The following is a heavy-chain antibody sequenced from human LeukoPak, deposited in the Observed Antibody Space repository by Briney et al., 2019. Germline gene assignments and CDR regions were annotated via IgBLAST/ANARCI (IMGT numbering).Heavy chain of an antibody. J-gene: IGHJ6*03. CDR1: GFTFSGYW. Sequence: GGSLRLSCVTSGFTFSGYWMHWVRQGPEKGLELVSRIDNDGHGIIYADSVKGRFTTSRDNVKNTLYLQMNSLRVEDTAVYYCAAGGGWDPSFGVVTHIDAWGKGTTVDVS. CDR2: IDNDGHGI. CDR3: AAGGGWDPSFGVVTHIDA. D-gene: IGHD3-3*01. V-gene: IGHV3-74*01.